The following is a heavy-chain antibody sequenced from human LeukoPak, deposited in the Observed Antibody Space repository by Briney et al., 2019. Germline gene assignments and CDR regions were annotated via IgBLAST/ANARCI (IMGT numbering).Heavy chain of an antibody. CDR2: IWYDGSNK. Sequence: GGSLRLSCAASGFTFSSYGMHWVRQAPGKGLEWVAVIWYDGSNKYYADSVKGRFTISRDNSKNTLYLQMNSLRAEDTAVYYCARDPIPHYDILTGYYRGGYFDYWGQGTLVTVSS. CDR3: ARDPIPHYDILTGYYRGGYFDY. CDR1: GFTFSSYG. J-gene: IGHJ4*02. V-gene: IGHV3-33*01. D-gene: IGHD3-9*01.